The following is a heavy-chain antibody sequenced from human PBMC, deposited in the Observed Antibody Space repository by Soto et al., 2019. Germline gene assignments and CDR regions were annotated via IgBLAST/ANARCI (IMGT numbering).Heavy chain of an antibody. V-gene: IGHV3-49*03. Sequence: GSLRLSCITSGFTFGDYAMIWFRPAPGKGLEWVSFITSKRYGGKTEYAASVKGRFTISRDDSKSVAYLQMNSLRTDDTAVYYCSRLPPNNWGAPLDFWGQGTLVTVSS. D-gene: IGHD1-26*01. CDR1: GFTFGDYA. CDR2: ITSKRYGGKT. CDR3: SRLPPNNWGAPLDF. J-gene: IGHJ4*02.